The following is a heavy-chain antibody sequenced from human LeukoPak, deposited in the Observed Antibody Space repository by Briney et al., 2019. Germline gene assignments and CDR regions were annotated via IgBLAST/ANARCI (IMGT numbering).Heavy chain of an antibody. J-gene: IGHJ4*02. Sequence: GESLRLSCAASGFTFSSYSMNWVRQAPGKGLEWVSSISSSSSYIYYADSVKGRFTISRDNAKNSLYLQMNSLRAEDTAVYYCARIHFNSGSYQFDYWGQGTLVTVSS. CDR2: ISSSSSYI. CDR1: GFTFSSYS. CDR3: ARIHFNSGSYQFDY. D-gene: IGHD1-26*01. V-gene: IGHV3-21*01.